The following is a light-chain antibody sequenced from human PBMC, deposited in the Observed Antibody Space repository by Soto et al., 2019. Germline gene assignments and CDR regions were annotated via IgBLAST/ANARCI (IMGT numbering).Light chain of an antibody. Sequence: DIVLTQAPGALCLPPGERATLSCRASQSVSNNYLAWYQQKPGQAPRLLIYGASSRATGIPARFSGSGSGTEFTLTINSLQSEDFAVYYCQQYQNLWTFGQGTKVDIK. CDR3: QQYQNLWT. CDR2: GAS. J-gene: IGKJ1*01. CDR1: QSVSNN. V-gene: IGKV3-15*01.